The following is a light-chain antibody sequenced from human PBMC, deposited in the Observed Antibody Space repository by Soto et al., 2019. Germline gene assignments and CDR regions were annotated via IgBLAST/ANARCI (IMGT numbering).Light chain of an antibody. V-gene: IGLV2-8*01. Sequence: QSVLTQPPSASGSPGQSVTISCTGTRSDVGGYNSVSWYQQHPGKAPNVIIYEVTKRPSGVPDRFSGSKSGNTAALTVSGLQAEDDAEYYGSSYAGSNKVRFGGGTQVTVL. CDR2: EVT. J-gene: IGLJ3*02. CDR3: SSYAGSNKVR. CDR1: RSDVGGYNS.